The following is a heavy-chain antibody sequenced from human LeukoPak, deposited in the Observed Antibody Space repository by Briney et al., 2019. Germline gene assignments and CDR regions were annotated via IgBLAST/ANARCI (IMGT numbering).Heavy chain of an antibody. Sequence: KSSETLSLTCAVYGGSFSGYYWSWIRQPPGKGLEWIGEINHSGSTNYNPSLKNRVTISVDTSKNQFSLKLSSVTAADTAVYYCARDYLNCVTGGGSCDVFDYWGQGTLVTVSS. J-gene: IGHJ4*02. V-gene: IGHV4-34*01. D-gene: IGHD2-15*01. CDR2: INHSGST. CDR1: GGSFSGYY. CDR3: ARDYLNCVTGGGSCDVFDY.